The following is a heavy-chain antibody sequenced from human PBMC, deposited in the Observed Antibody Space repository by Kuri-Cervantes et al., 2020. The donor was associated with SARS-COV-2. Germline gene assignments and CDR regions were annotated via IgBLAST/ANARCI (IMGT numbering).Heavy chain of an antibody. CDR1: GGSISSGSYY. V-gene: IGHV4-61*02. J-gene: IGHJ5*02. D-gene: IGHD1-26*01. CDR3: ARGGDWFDP. CDR2: IYTSGST. Sequence: SETLSLTCTVSGGSISSGSYYWSWIRQPAGKGLEWIGRIYTSGSTNYNPSLKSRVTISVDTSKNQFSLELSSVTAADTAVYYCARGGDWFDPWGQGTLVTVSS.